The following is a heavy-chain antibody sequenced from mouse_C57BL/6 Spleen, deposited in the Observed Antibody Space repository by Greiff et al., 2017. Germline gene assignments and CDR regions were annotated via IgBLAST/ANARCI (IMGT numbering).Heavy chain of an antibody. Sequence: EVKLMESGPVLVKPGASVKMSCKASGYTFTDYYMNWVKQSHGKSLEWIGVINPYNGGTSYNQKFKGKATLTVDKSSSTAYMELNSLTSEDSAVYYCEATVNLAWFAYWGQGTLVTVSA. CDR2: INPYNGGT. V-gene: IGHV1-19*01. J-gene: IGHJ3*01. CDR3: EATVNLAWFAY. CDR1: GYTFTDYY.